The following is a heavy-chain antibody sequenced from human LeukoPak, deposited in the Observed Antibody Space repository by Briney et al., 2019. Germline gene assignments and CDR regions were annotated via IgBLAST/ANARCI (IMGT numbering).Heavy chain of an antibody. CDR3: ARDLMGATPNAGDY. Sequence: GGSLRLSCAASGFTFSSYWMSWVRQAPGKGLEWVANIKQDGSEKYYVDSVKGRFTISRDNAKNSLYLQMNSLRAEDTAVYYCARDLMGATPNAGDYWGQGTLVTVSS. V-gene: IGHV3-7*01. CDR1: GFTFSSYW. J-gene: IGHJ4*02. D-gene: IGHD1-26*01. CDR2: IKQDGSEK.